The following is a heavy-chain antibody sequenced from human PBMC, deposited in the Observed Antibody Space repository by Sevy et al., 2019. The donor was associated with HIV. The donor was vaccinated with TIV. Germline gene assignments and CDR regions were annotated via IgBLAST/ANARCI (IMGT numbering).Heavy chain of an antibody. Sequence: GGSLRLSCAASGFTFSNYGMHWVRQAPGKGLEWVAVIWNDGSNKYYADSVKGRFTLSRENSKNTLYLQMNSLRVEDTAVYFCARGGDFNDRSAKRDFDYWGQGTLVTVSS. CDR1: GFTFSNYG. V-gene: IGHV3-33*01. D-gene: IGHD3-22*01. CDR2: IWNDGSNK. CDR3: ARGGDFNDRSAKRDFDY. J-gene: IGHJ4*02.